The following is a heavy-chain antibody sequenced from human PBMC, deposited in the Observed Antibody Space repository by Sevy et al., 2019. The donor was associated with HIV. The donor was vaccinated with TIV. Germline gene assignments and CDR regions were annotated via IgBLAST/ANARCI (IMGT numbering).Heavy chain of an antibody. Sequence: SETLSLTCTVSGGSISSSDSYWSWIRQPPGKGLEWIGYIHFSGDTYYNPFLKSRVAMSVDTSERQFSLRLSFMTAADTAVYYCANKRGYSHGPFDYWGQGALVTVSS. CDR2: IHFSGDT. J-gene: IGHJ4*02. CDR3: ANKRGYSHGPFDY. V-gene: IGHV4-30-4*01. CDR1: GGSISSSDSY. D-gene: IGHD5-12*01.